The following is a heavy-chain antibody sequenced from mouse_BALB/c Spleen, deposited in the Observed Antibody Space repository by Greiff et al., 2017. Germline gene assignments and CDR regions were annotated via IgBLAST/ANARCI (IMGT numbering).Heavy chain of an antibody. Sequence: EVQLVESGGGLVQPGGSRKLSCAASGFTFSSYTMSWVRQTPEKRLEWVATISSGGGNTYYPDSVKGRFTISRDNAKNNLYLQMSSLRSEDTALYYCARDMITTAMDYWGQGTSVTVSS. J-gene: IGHJ4*01. CDR1: GFTFSSYT. V-gene: IGHV5-9*03. CDR3: ARDMITTAMDY. CDR2: ISSGGGNT. D-gene: IGHD2-4*01.